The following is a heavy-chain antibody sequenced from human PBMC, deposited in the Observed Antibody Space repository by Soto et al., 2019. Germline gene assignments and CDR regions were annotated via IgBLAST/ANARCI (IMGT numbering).Heavy chain of an antibody. CDR1: GGSISSGDYY. CDR2: IYYSGST. D-gene: IGHD3-10*01. CDR3: ARDGRVGELLRGFDY. J-gene: IGHJ4*02. Sequence: ASETLSLTCTVSGGSISSGDYYWSWIRQPPGKGLEWIGYIYYSGSTYYNPSLKSRVTISVDTSKNQFSLKLSSVTAADTAVYYCARDGRVGELLRGFDYWGQGTLVTVSS. V-gene: IGHV4-30-4*01.